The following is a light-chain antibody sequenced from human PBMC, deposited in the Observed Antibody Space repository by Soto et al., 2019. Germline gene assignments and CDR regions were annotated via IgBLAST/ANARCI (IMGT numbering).Light chain of an antibody. V-gene: IGKV1-5*01. J-gene: IGKJ2*01. CDR3: QDCSSNFRT. CDR1: QNISVW. CDR2: DAS. Sequence: DIQMTQSPSTLSASVGDGVTITCRASQNISVWLAWYQQRPGKAPKFLIYDASSLETGVPSRFSGSGSGTDFTLTISSLQPEDFATYYCQDCSSNFRTFGQGTKLDIK.